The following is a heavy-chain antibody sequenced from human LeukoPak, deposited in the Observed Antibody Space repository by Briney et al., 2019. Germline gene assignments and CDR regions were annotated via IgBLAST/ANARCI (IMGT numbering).Heavy chain of an antibody. CDR1: GGTFSSYA. V-gene: IGHV1-18*01. CDR3: ARRFHSSGWSGGYYYMDA. CDR2: ISAYNGNT. Sequence: ASVKVSCKASGGTFSSYAISWVRQAPGQGLEWMGWISAYNGNTNYAQKLQGRVTMTTDTSTSTAYMELRSLRSDDTAVYYCARRFHSSGWSGGYYYMDAWGKGTTVTISS. D-gene: IGHD6-19*01. J-gene: IGHJ6*03.